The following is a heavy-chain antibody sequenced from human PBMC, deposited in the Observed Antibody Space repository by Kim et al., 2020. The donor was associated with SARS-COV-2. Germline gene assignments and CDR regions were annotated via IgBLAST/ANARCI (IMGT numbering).Heavy chain of an antibody. D-gene: IGHD1-20*01. CDR2: ISYDGSNK. Sequence: GGSLRLSCAASGFTFSSYGMHWVRQAPGKGLEWVAVISYDGSNKYYADSVKGRFTISRDNSKNTLYLQMNSLRAEDTAVYYCAKDITGRGDYWGQGTLVTVSS. V-gene: IGHV3-30*18. CDR1: GFTFSSYG. J-gene: IGHJ4*02. CDR3: AKDITGRGDY.